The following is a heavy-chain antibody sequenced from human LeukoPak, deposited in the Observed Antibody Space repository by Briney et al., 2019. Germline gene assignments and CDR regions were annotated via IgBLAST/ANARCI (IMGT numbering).Heavy chain of an antibody. D-gene: IGHD3-3*01. V-gene: IGHV3-30*02. CDR2: IRYDGSNK. CDR3: AKDLRITIFGVVNGDPYYFDY. J-gene: IGHJ4*02. CDR1: GFTFSSYG. Sequence: LAGGSLRLSCAASGFTFSSYGMHWVRQAPGKGLEWVAFIRYDGSNKYYADSVKGRFTISRDNSKNTLYLQMNSLRAEDTAVYYCAKDLRITIFGVVNGDPYYFDYWGQGTLVTVSS.